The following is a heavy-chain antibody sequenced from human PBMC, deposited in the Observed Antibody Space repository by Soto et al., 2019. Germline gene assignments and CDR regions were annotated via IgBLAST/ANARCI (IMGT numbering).Heavy chain of an antibody. J-gene: IGHJ4*02. Sequence: GGSLRLSCTASGFTFGDYAMSWFRQAPGKGLEWVGFIRSKAYGGTTEYAASVKGRFTISRDDSKSIAYLQMNSLKTEDTAVYYCTRAVPVLRFLEWPGFDYWGQGTLVTVSS. CDR3: TRAVPVLRFLEWPGFDY. CDR2: IRSKAYGGTT. CDR1: GFTFGDYA. V-gene: IGHV3-49*03. D-gene: IGHD3-3*01.